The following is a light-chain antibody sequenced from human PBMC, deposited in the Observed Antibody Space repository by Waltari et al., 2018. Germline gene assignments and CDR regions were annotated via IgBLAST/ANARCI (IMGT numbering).Light chain of an antibody. CDR1: SDDIGAYSY. Sequence: QSALTQPASVSGSPGQSITISCTGTSDDIGAYSYVTWYHQRPGKVPKLIIYDLTGRPSGVSNRFSGYKSGSTASLTVSGLQAEDEGLFYCSAYTSRGTLKFGGGTRVTVL. CDR2: DLT. CDR3: SAYTSRGTLK. J-gene: IGLJ2*01. V-gene: IGLV2-14*03.